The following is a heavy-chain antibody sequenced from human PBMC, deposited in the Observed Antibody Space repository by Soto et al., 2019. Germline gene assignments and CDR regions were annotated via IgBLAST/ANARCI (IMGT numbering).Heavy chain of an antibody. CDR2: IYYSGST. CDR1: GGSLSSSSYY. D-gene: IGHD4-17*01. V-gene: IGHV4-39*01. CDR3: AGFYYGDSDNPDALDI. J-gene: IGHJ3*02. Sequence: SETLSLTCTVSGGSLSSSSYYRGWIRQPPGKGLEWIGSIYYSGSTYYNPSLKSRVTISVDTSKNQFSLKLSSVTAADTAVYYCAGFYYGDSDNPDALDIWGQGTMVTVSS.